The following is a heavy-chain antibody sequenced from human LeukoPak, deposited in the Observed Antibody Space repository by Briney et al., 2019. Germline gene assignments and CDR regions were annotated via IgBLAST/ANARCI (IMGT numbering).Heavy chain of an antibody. D-gene: IGHD3-22*01. Sequence: PGGSLRLSCAASGFTLDDYGMSWVRQAPGKGLEWVSGINWNGGSTGYADSVKGRFTISRDNAKNTLYLQMNSLRAEDTALYYCARAKYYYDSSGYCDWGQGTLVTVFS. V-gene: IGHV3-20*04. CDR2: INWNGGST. CDR3: ARAKYYYDSSGYCD. J-gene: IGHJ4*02. CDR1: GFTLDDYG.